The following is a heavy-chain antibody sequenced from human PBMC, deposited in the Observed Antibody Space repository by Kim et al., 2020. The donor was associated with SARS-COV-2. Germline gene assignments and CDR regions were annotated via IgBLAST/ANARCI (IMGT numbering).Heavy chain of an antibody. D-gene: IGHD3-3*01. J-gene: IGHJ4*02. Sequence: RFTISRDNSKNTLYLQMNSLRAEDTAVYYCAKDGDGRITIFGVVIHYFDYWGQGTLVTVSS. CDR3: AKDGDGRITIFGVVIHYFDY. V-gene: IGHV3-23*01.